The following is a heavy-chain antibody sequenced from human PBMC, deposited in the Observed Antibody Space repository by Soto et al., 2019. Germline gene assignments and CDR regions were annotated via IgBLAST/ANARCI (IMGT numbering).Heavy chain of an antibody. D-gene: IGHD3-16*01. V-gene: IGHV1-46*01. J-gene: IGHJ4*02. CDR2: INPSGGST. CDR1: GYTFTSYY. CDR3: AIQYGGVVY. Sequence: ASLKVSCKASGYTFTSYYMHWVRQAPGQGLEWMGIINPSGGSTSYAQKFQGRVTMTRDTSTSTVYMELSSLRSGDTAVYSCAIQYGGVVYWGQGTLVTVSS.